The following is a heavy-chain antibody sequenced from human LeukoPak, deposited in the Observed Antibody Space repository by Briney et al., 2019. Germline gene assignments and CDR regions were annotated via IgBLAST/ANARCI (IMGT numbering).Heavy chain of an antibody. D-gene: IGHD6-13*01. J-gene: IGHJ6*02. CDR1: GFTFGNYA. CDR2: ISYDGSNK. Sequence: PGGSLRLSCAASGFTFGNYAMSWVRQAPGKGLEWVAVISYDGSNKYYADPVKGRFTISRDNSKNTLYLQMNSLRAEDTAVYYCARGSYSSSWYSRSYYGIDVWGQGTAVTVSS. V-gene: IGHV3-30-3*01. CDR3: ARGSYSSSWYSRSYYGIDV.